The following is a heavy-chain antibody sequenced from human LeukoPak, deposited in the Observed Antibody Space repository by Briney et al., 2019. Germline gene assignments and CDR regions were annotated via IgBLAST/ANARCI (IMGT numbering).Heavy chain of an antibody. Sequence: ASVKVSCKASGYTFTGYYMHWVRQAPGQGLEWMGWINPNSGGTNYAQKFQGRVTMTRDTSISTAYMELSRLRSDDTAVYYCASFGTATEGCQLASFDYWSQGSLVTVSS. D-gene: IGHD6-6*01. CDR1: GYTFTGYY. V-gene: IGHV1-2*02. CDR3: ASFGTATEGCQLASFDY. CDR2: INPNSGGT. J-gene: IGHJ4*02.